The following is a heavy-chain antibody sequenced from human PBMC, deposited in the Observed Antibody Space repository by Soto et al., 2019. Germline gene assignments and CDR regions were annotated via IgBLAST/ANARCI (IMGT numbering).Heavy chain of an antibody. D-gene: IGHD6-6*01. Sequence: GASVKVSCKASGFTFTSYGISWVRQAPGQGLGWMGWISAYNGNTNYAQKLQGRVTMTTDTSTSTAYMELRSLRSDDTAVYYCASVVVYSSSHYFVFCGQGTLGTGSS. J-gene: IGHJ4*02. V-gene: IGHV1-18*01. CDR2: ISAYNGNT. CDR1: GFTFTSYG. CDR3: ASVVVYSSSHYFVF.